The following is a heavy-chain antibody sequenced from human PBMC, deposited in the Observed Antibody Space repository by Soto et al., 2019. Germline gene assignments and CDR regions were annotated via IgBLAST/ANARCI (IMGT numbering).Heavy chain of an antibody. J-gene: IGHJ4*02. CDR3: AGRASMVRGFIDY. CDR1: GGSFSGYY. Sequence: SETLSLTCAVYGGSFSGYYWSWIRQPPGKGLEWIGGINHSGSTNYNPSLKSRVTISVDTSKNQFSLKLSSVTAADTAVYYCAGRASMVRGFIDYWGQGTLVTVSS. V-gene: IGHV4-34*01. D-gene: IGHD3-10*01. CDR2: INHSGST.